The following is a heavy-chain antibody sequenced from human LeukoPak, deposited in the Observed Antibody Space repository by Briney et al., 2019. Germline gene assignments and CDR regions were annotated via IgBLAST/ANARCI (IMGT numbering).Heavy chain of an antibody. CDR3: ARVYGPVDY. D-gene: IGHD2-8*01. CDR2: INYSGYK. J-gene: IGHJ4*02. V-gene: IGHV4-39*07. CDR1: GASISSTSYY. Sequence: SETLSLTCAVSGASISSTSYYWGWLRQPPGKGLEWIGSINYSGYKYDNPSLKSRVTISGDTSKNQFSLKLSSVTAADTAVYYCARVYGPVDYWGQGTLVTVSS.